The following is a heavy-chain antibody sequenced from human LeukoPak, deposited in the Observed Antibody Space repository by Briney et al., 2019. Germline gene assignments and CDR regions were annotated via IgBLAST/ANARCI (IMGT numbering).Heavy chain of an antibody. D-gene: IGHD3-22*01. J-gene: IGHJ4*02. V-gene: IGHV3-23*01. CDR1: GFTFSSYA. Sequence: GGSLRLSCVGSGFTFSSYAMSWVRQAPGKGLEWVSAISGSGGSTYYADSVKGRFTISRDNSKNTLYLQMNSLRAEDTAVYYCARDLYRIVVVPHYFDYWGQGTLVTVSS. CDR2: ISGSGGST. CDR3: ARDLYRIVVVPHYFDY.